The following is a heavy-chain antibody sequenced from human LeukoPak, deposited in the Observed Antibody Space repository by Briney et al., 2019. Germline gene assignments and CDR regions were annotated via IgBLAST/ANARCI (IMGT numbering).Heavy chain of an antibody. D-gene: IGHD6-19*01. CDR2: ISGDGGST. CDR3: AKPRIAVAGYYFDY. CDR1: GFTFDDYA. J-gene: IGHJ4*02. V-gene: IGHV3-43*02. Sequence: GGSLRLPCAASGFTFDDYAMHWVRQAPGKGLEWVSLISGDGGSTYYADSVKGRFTISRDNSKNSLYLQMNSLRTEDTALYYCAKPRIAVAGYYFDYWGQGTLVTVSS.